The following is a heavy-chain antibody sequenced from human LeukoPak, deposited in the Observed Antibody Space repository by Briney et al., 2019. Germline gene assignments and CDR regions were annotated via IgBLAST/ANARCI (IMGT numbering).Heavy chain of an antibody. CDR3: ARPRQCYSTTSCANHFDY. J-gene: IGHJ4*02. Sequence: QPGGSLRLSCAASGFTASTYWMHWVRQAPGKGLVWVSRINSDGSSTSYADSVKGRFTISRDNAKNTLYLEMNSLRAEDTAVYYCARPRQCYSTTSCANHFDYWGQGTLVTVSS. D-gene: IGHD2-2*01. V-gene: IGHV3-74*01. CDR2: INSDGSST. CDR1: GFTASTYW.